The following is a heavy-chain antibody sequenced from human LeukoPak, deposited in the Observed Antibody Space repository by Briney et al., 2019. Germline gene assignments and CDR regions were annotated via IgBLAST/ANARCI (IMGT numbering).Heavy chain of an antibody. D-gene: IGHD2-21*02. CDR2: ISGSSRTT. Sequence: GGSLRLSCAASGFTFSNSAMTWVRQAPGKGLEWVSGISGSSRTTYYAESVKGRFTVSRDNSKNTLYLLMNSLRPEDTAVYSWATLVPHCGADCYYYYGMDVWGLGTTVTVSS. J-gene: IGHJ6*02. CDR1: GFTFSNSA. CDR3: ATLVPHCGADCYYYYGMDV. V-gene: IGHV3-23*01.